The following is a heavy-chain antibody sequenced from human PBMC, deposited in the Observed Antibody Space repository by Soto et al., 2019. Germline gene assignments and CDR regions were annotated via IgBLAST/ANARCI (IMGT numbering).Heavy chain of an antibody. CDR1: GFSLSTTGVG. J-gene: IGHJ4*02. V-gene: IGHV2-5*02. CDR3: VHATPVTTGGAY. D-gene: IGHD4-17*01. CDR2: IYWDDDK. Sequence: QITLKESGPTLVKPTQTLTLTCTFSGFSLSTTGVGVGWIRQPPGKALDWLALIYWDDDKRYSPSLKSRLTITQDTSKNRVVLTMTNMDPIVTATYCCVHATPVTTGGAYWGQGSLVTVSS.